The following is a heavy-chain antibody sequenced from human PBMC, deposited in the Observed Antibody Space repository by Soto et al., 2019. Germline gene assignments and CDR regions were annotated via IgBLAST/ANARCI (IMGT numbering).Heavy chain of an antibody. Sequence: SETLSLTCTVSGGSISSGGYYWSWIRQHPGKGLEWIGYIYYSGSTYYNPSLKSRVTISVDTSKNQFSLKLSSVTAADTAVYYCARVAVTMVRGVIIEWFDPWGQGTLVTVSS. V-gene: IGHV4-31*03. CDR2: IYYSGST. CDR1: GGSISSGGYY. J-gene: IGHJ5*02. CDR3: ARVAVTMVRGVIIEWFDP. D-gene: IGHD3-10*01.